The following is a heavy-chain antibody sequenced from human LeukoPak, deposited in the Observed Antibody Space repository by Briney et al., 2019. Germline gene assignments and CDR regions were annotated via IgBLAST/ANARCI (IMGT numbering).Heavy chain of an antibody. CDR1: GGTFSSYA. D-gene: IGHD3-9*01. CDR3: ARGANYDILTGYYPLHYYYYGMDV. J-gene: IGHJ6*04. CDR2: IIPIFGTA. Sequence: GASVKVSCKASGGTFSSYAISWVRQAPGQGLEWMGGIIPIFGTANYAQKFQGRVTITADESTSTAYMGLSSLRSEDTAVYYCARGANYDILTGYYPLHYYYYGMDVWGKGTTVTISS. V-gene: IGHV1-69*13.